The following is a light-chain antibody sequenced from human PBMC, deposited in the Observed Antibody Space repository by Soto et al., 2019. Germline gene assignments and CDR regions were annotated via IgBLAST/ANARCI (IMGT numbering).Light chain of an antibody. CDR3: AAWDDSLSVVV. Sequence: QSELTQPPSASGTPGQRVTISCSGSSSNIGSNYVYWYQQLPGTAPKLRIYRNNQRPSGVPDRFSGSKSGTSGSLAISGLRSEDEADYYCAAWDDSLSVVVFGGGTKLTVL. J-gene: IGLJ2*01. V-gene: IGLV1-47*01. CDR1: SSNIGSNY. CDR2: RNN.